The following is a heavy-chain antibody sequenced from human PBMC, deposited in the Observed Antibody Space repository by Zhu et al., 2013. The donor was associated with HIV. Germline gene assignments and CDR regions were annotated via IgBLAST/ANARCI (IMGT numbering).Heavy chain of an antibody. V-gene: IGHV3-9*01. J-gene: IGHJ4*02. CDR3: AKDFGTTRYFFDN. Sequence: EVQLVESGGGLVQPGRSLRLSCAASGFTFDDCAMHWVRQAPGKGLEWVSGISWNSGDIGYADSVKGRFTISRDNAKNSLYLQMNSLRAEDTALYYCAKDFGTTRYFFDNWGQGTLVTVSS. CDR2: ISWNSGDI. D-gene: IGHD4-17*01. CDR1: GFTFDDCA.